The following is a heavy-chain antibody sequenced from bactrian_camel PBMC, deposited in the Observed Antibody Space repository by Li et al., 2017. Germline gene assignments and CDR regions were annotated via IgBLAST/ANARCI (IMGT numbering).Heavy chain of an antibody. Sequence: HVQLVESGGGSVQAGGSLRLSCEVSGVKISTYCMGWFRLVPGKEREGVAGLYPVNGNTWYADSVEGRFTISRDNAKNTLYLQINSLKPEDTAEYYCAAALDWWLGTYTYWGQGTQVTVS. CDR1: GVKISTYC. J-gene: IGHJ4*01. V-gene: IGHV3S1*01. CDR2: LYPVNGNT. CDR3: AAALDWWLGTYTY. D-gene: IGHD7*01.